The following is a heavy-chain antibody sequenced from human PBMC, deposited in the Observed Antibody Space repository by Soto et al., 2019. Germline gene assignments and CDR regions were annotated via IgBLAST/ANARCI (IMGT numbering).Heavy chain of an antibody. CDR3: ARVLSGSSLFDY. V-gene: IGHV4-59*01. Sequence: SETLSLTCTVSGGSISSDYWSWIRQPPGKGLEWIGYISYSGNTNYNPSLKSLVTISVDTSKKQFSLKLRSVTAADTAEYYCARVLSGSSLFDYWGQGMLVTVSS. CDR2: ISYSGNT. J-gene: IGHJ4*02. CDR1: GGSISSDY. D-gene: IGHD1-26*01.